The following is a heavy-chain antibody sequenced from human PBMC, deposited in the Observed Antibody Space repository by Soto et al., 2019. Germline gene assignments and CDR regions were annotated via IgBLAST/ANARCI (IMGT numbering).Heavy chain of an antibody. CDR3: ARKYSNGSFDP. Sequence: ASLKVSCNASGYTCTSYAMHWVLQAPGQRLEWMGWINAGNGNTKYSQKFQGRVTITRDTSASTAYMELRSLRSEDTAVYYCARKYSNGSFDPWGQGTLVNVSS. CDR1: GYTCTSYA. V-gene: IGHV1-3*01. CDR2: INAGNGNT. D-gene: IGHD6-19*01. J-gene: IGHJ5*02.